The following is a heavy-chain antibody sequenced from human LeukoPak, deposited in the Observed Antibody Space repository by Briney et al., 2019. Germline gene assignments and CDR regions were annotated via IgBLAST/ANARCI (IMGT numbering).Heavy chain of an antibody. Sequence: PSETLSLTCTVSRGSIRNYYWSWIRQPPGKGLEWIGYIFYSGSTNYNPSLESRVTISVDTSKNQFSLKLNSVTAADTAVYYCARTGYYGSGSSYYYGMDVWGQGTTVTVSS. CDR2: IFYSGST. CDR1: RGSIRNYY. V-gene: IGHV4-59*08. D-gene: IGHD3-10*01. CDR3: ARTGYYGSGSSYYYGMDV. J-gene: IGHJ6*02.